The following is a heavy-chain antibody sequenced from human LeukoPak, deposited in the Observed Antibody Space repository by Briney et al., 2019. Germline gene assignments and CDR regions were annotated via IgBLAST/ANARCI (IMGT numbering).Heavy chain of an antibody. CDR1: GYSISSGYY. V-gene: IGHV4-38-2*02. CDR3: AREYQLPHDAFDI. Sequence: PSETLSLTCSVSGYSISSGYYWGWIRQPPGKGPEWIGSTYHSGSTYYNPSLKSRVTISVDTSKNQFSLKLSSVTAADTAVYYCAREYQLPHDAFDIWGQGTMVTVSS. J-gene: IGHJ3*02. CDR2: TYHSGST. D-gene: IGHD2-2*01.